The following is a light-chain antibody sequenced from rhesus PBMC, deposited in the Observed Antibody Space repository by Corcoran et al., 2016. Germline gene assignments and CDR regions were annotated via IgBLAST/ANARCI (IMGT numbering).Light chain of an antibody. CDR1: ESVGRY. V-gene: IGKV3-40*03. Sequence: EIVMTQSPATLSLSPGETATLSCRASESVGRYLSWYQQKPGQPPKLLGHSAYFRATGIPDRFSGSGSRTEATLTSSSLEPEEVGGYHCQQYNDLLTFGGGTKVELK. CDR3: QQYNDLLT. CDR2: SAY. J-gene: IGKJ4*01.